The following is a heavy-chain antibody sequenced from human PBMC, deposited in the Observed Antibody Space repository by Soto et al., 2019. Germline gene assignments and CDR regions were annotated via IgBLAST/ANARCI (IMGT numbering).Heavy chain of an antibody. Sequence: QVQLVQSGAEEKKPGASVKVSCKASGYTFTSHAMHWVRQAPGQRLEWMGWINAGNGNTKYSQKFQGRVTITTETSASTAYMELSSLRSEDTAVYYCARDGIAAAGTSWFDPWGQGTLVTVS. J-gene: IGHJ5*02. CDR3: ARDGIAAAGTSWFDP. D-gene: IGHD6-13*01. V-gene: IGHV1-3*05. CDR1: GYTFTSHA. CDR2: INAGNGNT.